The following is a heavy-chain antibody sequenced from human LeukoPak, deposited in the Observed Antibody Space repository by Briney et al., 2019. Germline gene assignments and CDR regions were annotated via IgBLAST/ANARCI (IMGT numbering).Heavy chain of an antibody. Sequence: PSETLSLTCTVSGGSISGYSWSWIRQPPGKRLEWIGYISTSGSTSNNPSLKGRVTISIDTSKNQFSLRLSSVTAADTAVYYCARHRVMMMFGPYYFDYWGQGALVTVSS. D-gene: IGHD3-16*01. CDR2: ISTSGST. V-gene: IGHV4-4*09. J-gene: IGHJ4*02. CDR1: GGSISGYS. CDR3: ARHRVMMMFGPYYFDY.